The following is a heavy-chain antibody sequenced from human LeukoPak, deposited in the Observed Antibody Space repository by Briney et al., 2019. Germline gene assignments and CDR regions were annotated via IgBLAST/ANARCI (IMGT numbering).Heavy chain of an antibody. J-gene: IGHJ3*02. V-gene: IGHV1-69*01. D-gene: IGHD6-6*01. CDR2: IIPIFGTA. Sequence: SVKVSCNASGGTFSSYAISWVRQAPGQGLEWMGGIIPIFGTANYAQKFQGRVTITADESTSTAYMELSSLRSEDTAVYYCARVSSSSSNGAFDIWGQGTMVTVSS. CDR3: ARVSSSSSNGAFDI. CDR1: GGTFSSYA.